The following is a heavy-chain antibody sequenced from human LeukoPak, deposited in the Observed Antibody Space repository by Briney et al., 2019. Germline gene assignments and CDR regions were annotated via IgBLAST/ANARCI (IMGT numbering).Heavy chain of an antibody. CDR1: GGSFSGYY. Sequence: SETLSLTCAVYGGSFSGYYWTWIRQPPGKGLEWIGEINHIGTTKLNPSLKSRITISVDTSKNQFSLKLSSVTAADTAVYYCARGDWLSGYYYLLDYWGQGALVTVSS. CDR3: ARGDWLSGYYYLLDY. D-gene: IGHD3-22*01. CDR2: INHIGTT. J-gene: IGHJ4*02. V-gene: IGHV4-34*01.